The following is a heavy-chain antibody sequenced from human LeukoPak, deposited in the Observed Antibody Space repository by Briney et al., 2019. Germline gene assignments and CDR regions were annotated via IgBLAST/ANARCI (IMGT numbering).Heavy chain of an antibody. Sequence: GGSLRLSCAAYGFTFSSYNMNWVRQAPGKGLEWVSSISSSSSYIYYADSVKGRFTISRNNAKNSLYLQMNSLRAEDTAVYFCAREGVAGPFDYWGQGTLVTVSS. CDR1: GFTFSSYN. J-gene: IGHJ4*02. D-gene: IGHD6-19*01. V-gene: IGHV3-21*01. CDR2: ISSSSSYI. CDR3: AREGVAGPFDY.